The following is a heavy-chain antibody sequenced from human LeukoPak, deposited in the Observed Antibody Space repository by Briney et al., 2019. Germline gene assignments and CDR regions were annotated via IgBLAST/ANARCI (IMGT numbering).Heavy chain of an antibody. D-gene: IGHD4-17*01. CDR1: GVSFSSNSYY. CDR2: IYYSANT. Sequence: PSESLSLTCTASGVSFSSNSYYWVCIRPPPGKGLEWIVSIYYSANTDCNASLKSQVTISVDSSKTQFTLKLSSLTAADTAVYYCARLGKTTVTTSGAFDIWGQGTMVIVSS. J-gene: IGHJ3*02. V-gene: IGHV4-39*01. CDR3: ARLGKTTVTTSGAFDI.